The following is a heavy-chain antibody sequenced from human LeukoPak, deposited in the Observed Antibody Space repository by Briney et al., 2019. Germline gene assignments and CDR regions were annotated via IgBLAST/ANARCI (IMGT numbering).Heavy chain of an antibody. V-gene: IGHV6-1*01. D-gene: IGHD1-1*01. CDR1: GDSVSSNSAA. CDR2: TYFRSKWYN. CDR3: ARNGIGTTYDAFGI. Sequence: SQTLSLTCAISGDSVSSNSAAWNWIRQSSSRGLEWLGRTYFRSKWYNDYAVSVKSRIIINADTSKNDFSLQLNSVTREDTAVYFCARNGIGTTYDAFGIWGQGTMVTVSS. J-gene: IGHJ3*02.